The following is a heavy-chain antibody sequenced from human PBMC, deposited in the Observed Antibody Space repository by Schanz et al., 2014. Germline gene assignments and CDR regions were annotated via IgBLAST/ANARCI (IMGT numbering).Heavy chain of an antibody. CDR1: GFAFSSYV. CDR3: AKYRGYYRVSGSYRELEY. CDR2: INTGVNT. Sequence: EVQLLESGGGLVQPGGSLRLSCLASGFAFSSYVMNWLRQAPGKGLEWVSVINTGVNTYYADSVRGRFTMSRDNSKNTLYLQMNSLRPEDTAVYYCAKYRGYYRVSGSYRELEYWGQGTLVAVSS. D-gene: IGHD3-10*01. V-gene: IGHV3-23*01. J-gene: IGHJ4*02.